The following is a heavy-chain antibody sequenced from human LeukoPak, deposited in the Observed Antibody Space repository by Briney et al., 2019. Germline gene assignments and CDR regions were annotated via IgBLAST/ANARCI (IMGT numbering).Heavy chain of an antibody. J-gene: IGHJ6*02. Sequence: AASVKVSCKASGGTFSSYAINWVRQAPGQGLEWMGRIIPMLSITNYAQKLQGRVTITADKSTNTAYMELSSLRSEDTAVYYCATYNVDYYDTSDGMDVWGQGTTVTVSS. D-gene: IGHD3-22*01. CDR2: IIPMLSIT. CDR1: GGTFSSYA. V-gene: IGHV1-69*04. CDR3: ATYNVDYYDTSDGMDV.